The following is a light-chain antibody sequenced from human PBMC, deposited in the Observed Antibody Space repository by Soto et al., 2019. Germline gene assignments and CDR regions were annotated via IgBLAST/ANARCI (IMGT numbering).Light chain of an antibody. CDR3: LLHFSHLRA. CDR2: AAS. Sequence: IQLTQSPSSLSASVGDRVTITCRASQDIRSALGWYQQKPGKVPKLLIYAASTLQSGVPSRFSESISGTDFTLTVIGLHFYDCANNYCLLHFSHLRAFGQGT. V-gene: IGKV1-6*01. J-gene: IGKJ1*01. CDR1: QDIRSA.